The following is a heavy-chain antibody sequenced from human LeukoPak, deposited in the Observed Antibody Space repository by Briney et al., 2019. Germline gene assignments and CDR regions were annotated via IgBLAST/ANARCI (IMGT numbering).Heavy chain of an antibody. V-gene: IGHV1-2*06. J-gene: IGHJ4*02. Sequence: ASVKVSCKASGYTFTCYYMHWVRQAPGEGLEWRGRINPNSGGTNYAQKFQGRVTMTRDTSISTAYMELSRLRSDDTAVYYCARGAPYDSSGQWGQGTLVTVSS. CDR3: ARGAPYDSSGQ. D-gene: IGHD3-22*01. CDR2: INPNSGGT. CDR1: GYTFTCYY.